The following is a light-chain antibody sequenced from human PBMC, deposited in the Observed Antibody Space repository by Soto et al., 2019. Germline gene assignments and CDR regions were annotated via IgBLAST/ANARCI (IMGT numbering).Light chain of an antibody. Sequence: EIVLTQSPGTLSLSPGERATLSCRASQSVSSNYLAWYQQEPGQAPRLLIYGASRGATGIPDRFSGSGSGTDFTLTISRLQPEDFAVYYCQLYGSSPPWTFGQGTKVDIK. CDR2: GAS. CDR3: QLYGSSPPWT. V-gene: IGKV3-20*01. CDR1: QSVSSNY. J-gene: IGKJ1*01.